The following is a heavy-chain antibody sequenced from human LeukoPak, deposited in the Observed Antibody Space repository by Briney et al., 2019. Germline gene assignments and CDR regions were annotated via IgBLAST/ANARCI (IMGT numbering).Heavy chain of an antibody. CDR1: RFTFSNYV. CDR3: ARVSGTIRIWPQPFGDGMDV. V-gene: IGHV3-23*01. J-gene: IGHJ6*02. D-gene: IGHD2/OR15-2a*01. Sequence: GGSLRLSCAASRFTFSNYVMSWVRQAPGKGLECVSAIMVRGRSTYYADSVKGRFTISRDNSKNTLYLQMNSPRAEDTAVYYCARVSGTIRIWPQPFGDGMDVWGQGTTVTVSS. CDR2: IMVRGRST.